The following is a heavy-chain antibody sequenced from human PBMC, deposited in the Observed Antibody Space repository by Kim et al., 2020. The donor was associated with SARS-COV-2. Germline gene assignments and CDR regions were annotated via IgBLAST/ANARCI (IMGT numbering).Heavy chain of an antibody. D-gene: IGHD3-9*01. J-gene: IGHJ5*02. CDR2: IYYSGST. CDR3: ARRYRLLRYFDWFGDNWFDP. CDR1: GGSISSSSYY. Sequence: SETLSLTCTVSGGSISSSSYYWGWIRQPPGKGLEWIGSIYYSGSTYYNPSLKSRVTISVDTSKNQFSLKLSSVTAADTAVYYCARRYRLLRYFDWFGDNWFDPWGQGTLVTVSS. V-gene: IGHV4-39*01.